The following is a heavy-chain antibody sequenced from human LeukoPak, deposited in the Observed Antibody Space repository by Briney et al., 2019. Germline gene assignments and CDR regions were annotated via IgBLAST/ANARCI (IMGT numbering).Heavy chain of an antibody. CDR3: ARGNSGITSVFDY. CDR1: GGSISSGGYY. CDR2: IYYSGST. D-gene: IGHD1-26*01. J-gene: IGHJ4*02. V-gene: IGHV4-31*03. Sequence: SETLSLTCTVSGGSISSGGYYWSWIRQHPGKGLEWIGYIYYSGSTSYNPSLKSRVTISIDTSKNQFSLKLGSVTAADTAVYYCARGNSGITSVFDYWGQGTLVTVSS.